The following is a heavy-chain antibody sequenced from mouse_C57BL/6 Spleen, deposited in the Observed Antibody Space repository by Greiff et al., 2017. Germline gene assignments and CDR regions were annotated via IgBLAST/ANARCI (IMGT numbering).Heavy chain of an antibody. Sequence: VQLQQPGAELVKPGASVKLSCKASGYTFTSYWMQWVKQRPGQGLEWIGEIDPSDSYTNYNQKFKGKATLTVDTSSSTAYMQLSSLTSEDSAVYYCARLYYSNYFDYWGQGTTLTVSS. CDR2: IDPSDSYT. D-gene: IGHD2-5*01. V-gene: IGHV1-50*01. CDR3: ARLYYSNYFDY. J-gene: IGHJ2*01. CDR1: GYTFTSYW.